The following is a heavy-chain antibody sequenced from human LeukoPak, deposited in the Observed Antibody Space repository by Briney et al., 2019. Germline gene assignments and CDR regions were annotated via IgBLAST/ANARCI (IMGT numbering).Heavy chain of an antibody. CDR3: ARQFETTVLDDAFDI. Sequence: SETLSLTCTVSGGSISSSSYYWGWIRQPPGKGLEWIGSIYYSGSTYYNPSLKSRVTISVDTSKNQFSLKLSSVTAADTAVYYCARQFETTVLDDAFDIWGQGTMVTVSP. D-gene: IGHD4-11*01. CDR1: GGSISSSSYY. CDR2: IYYSGST. V-gene: IGHV4-39*01. J-gene: IGHJ3*02.